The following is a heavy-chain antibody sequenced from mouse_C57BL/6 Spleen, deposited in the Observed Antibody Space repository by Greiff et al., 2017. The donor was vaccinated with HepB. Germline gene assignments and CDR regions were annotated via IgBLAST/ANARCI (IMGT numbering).Heavy chain of an antibody. V-gene: IGHV1-42*01. J-gene: IGHJ3*01. CDR1: GYSFTGYY. D-gene: IGHD1-1*01. Sequence: VQLKESGPELVKPGASVKISCKASGYSFTGYYMNWVKQSPEKSLEWIGEINPSTGGTTYNQKFKAKATLTVDKSSSPAYMQLKSLTSEDSAVYYCAIYYYGSAWFAYWGQGTLVTVSA. CDR3: AIYYYGSAWFAY. CDR2: INPSTGGT.